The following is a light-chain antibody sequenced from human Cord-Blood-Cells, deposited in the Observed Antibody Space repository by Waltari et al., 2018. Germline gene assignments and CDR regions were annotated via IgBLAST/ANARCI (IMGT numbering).Light chain of an antibody. V-gene: IGLV2-14*03. CDR3: SSYTSSSTLEV. Sequence: QSALTQPASVSGSPGQSITISCTGTSSDVGGYNYVSWYQQHPGKAPKLMIYDVSNRPSGVSNRCSGSKSGNTASLTISGLQAEDEADDYCSSYTSSSTLEVFGGGTKLTVL. CDR1: SSDVGGYNY. CDR2: DVS. J-gene: IGLJ3*02.